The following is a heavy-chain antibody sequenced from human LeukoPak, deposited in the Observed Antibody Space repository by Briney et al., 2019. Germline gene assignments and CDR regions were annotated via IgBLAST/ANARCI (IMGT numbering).Heavy chain of an antibody. Sequence: PSETLSLTCTVSGGSISSYYWGWIRQPPGKGLEWIGSIYYSGSTYYNPSLKSRVTISVDTSKNQFSLKLSSVTAADTAVYYCARFRGTNAFDIWGQGTMVTVSS. V-gene: IGHV4-39*07. D-gene: IGHD1-1*01. J-gene: IGHJ3*02. CDR1: GGSISSYY. CDR2: IYYSGST. CDR3: ARFRGTNAFDI.